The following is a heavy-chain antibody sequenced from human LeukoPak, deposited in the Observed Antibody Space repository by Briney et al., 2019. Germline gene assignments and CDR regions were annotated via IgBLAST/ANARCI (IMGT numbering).Heavy chain of an antibody. V-gene: IGHV1-18*01. Sequence: GASVKVSFKASGYAFTSYGISWVRQAPGQGLEWMGWISAYNGNTNYAQKLQGRVTMTTDTSTSTAYMELRSLRSDDTAVYYCARETSKLLWFGELLLGYFDYWGQGTLVTVSS. D-gene: IGHD3-10*01. J-gene: IGHJ4*02. CDR2: ISAYNGNT. CDR1: GYAFTSYG. CDR3: ARETSKLLWFGELLLGYFDY.